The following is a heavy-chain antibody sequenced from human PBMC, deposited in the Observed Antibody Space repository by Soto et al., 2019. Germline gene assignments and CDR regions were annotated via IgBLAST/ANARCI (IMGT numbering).Heavy chain of an antibody. D-gene: IGHD5-12*01. CDR3: ARGSIVATIYD. Sequence: QVQLVESGGGVVQPGRSLRLSCAASGFTFSSDGMHWVRQAPGKGLEWVAVIWYDGSNKYYADSVKGRFTISRDNSKNTLYLQMNSLRAEDTAVYYCARGSIVATIYDWGQGTLVTVSS. J-gene: IGHJ4*02. CDR2: IWYDGSNK. CDR1: GFTFSSDG. V-gene: IGHV3-33*01.